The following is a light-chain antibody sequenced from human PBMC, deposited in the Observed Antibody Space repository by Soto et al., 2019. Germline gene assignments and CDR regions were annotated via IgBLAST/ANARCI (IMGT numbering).Light chain of an antibody. Sequence: DLQMTQSPSSLSASLGDSVTITCRASQSISSYLNWYQQKPGKAPKLLIYAAYSLQSGVPSTFSGSGSGTDFTLTISSLQPEDFATYYCQQRYSTPALTCGGGTKVDI. CDR1: QSISSY. CDR2: AAY. V-gene: IGKV1-39*01. J-gene: IGKJ4*01. CDR3: QQRYSTPALT.